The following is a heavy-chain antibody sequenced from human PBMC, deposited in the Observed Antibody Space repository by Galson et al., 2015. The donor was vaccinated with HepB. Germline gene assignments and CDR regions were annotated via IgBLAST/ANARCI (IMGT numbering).Heavy chain of an antibody. V-gene: IGHV3-30-3*01. Sequence: LRLSCAASGFTFGSYAMHWVRQAPGKGLEWVAVISYDGSNKYYADSVKGRFTISRDNSKNTLYLQMNSLRAEDTAVYYCARGGIAAAGYFDYWGQGTLVTVSS. CDR3: ARGGIAAAGYFDY. CDR1: GFTFGSYA. CDR2: ISYDGSNK. D-gene: IGHD6-13*01. J-gene: IGHJ4*02.